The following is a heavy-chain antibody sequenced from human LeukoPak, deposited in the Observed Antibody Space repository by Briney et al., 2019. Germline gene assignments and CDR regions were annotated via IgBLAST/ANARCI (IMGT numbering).Heavy chain of an antibody. D-gene: IGHD6-6*01. CDR3: ARDQYTSSGNWFDP. J-gene: IGHJ5*02. Sequence: GGSLRLSCAASGFTFSSYWMHWVRQAPGKGLVWVSRINSAGSSTSYADSVKGRFTISRDNAKNTLYLQMNSLRAEDTAVYFCARDQYTSSGNWFDPWGQGTLVTVSS. CDR1: GFTFSSYW. V-gene: IGHV3-74*01. CDR2: INSAGSST.